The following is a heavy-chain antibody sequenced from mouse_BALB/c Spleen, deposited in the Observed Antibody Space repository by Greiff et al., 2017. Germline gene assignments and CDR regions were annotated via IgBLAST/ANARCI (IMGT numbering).Heavy chain of an antibody. D-gene: IGHD1-2*01. J-gene: IGHJ2*01. CDR2: ISSGGST. CDR3: ARSLTTATEDY. CDR1: GFSFTSYA. V-gene: IGHV5-6-5*01. Sequence: EVQLVQSGRGLVKPARCLTITCAVSGFSFTSYAMPWVRQPPEKRLEWVASISSGGSTYYPDSVKGRFTISRDNARNILYLQMSSLRSEDTAMYYCARSLTTATEDYWGQGTTLTVSA.